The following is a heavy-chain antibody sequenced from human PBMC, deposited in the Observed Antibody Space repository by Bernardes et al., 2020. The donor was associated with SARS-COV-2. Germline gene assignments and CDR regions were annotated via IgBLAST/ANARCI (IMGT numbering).Heavy chain of an antibody. CDR1: GDTFSDYD. V-gene: IGHV3-66*02. CDR3: ARVTIGPAEYFHH. D-gene: IGHD3-9*01. J-gene: IGHJ1*01. Sequence: GGSLRLSCAASGDTFSDYDIDWVRQAPGKGLEWVSVIYSGGSTYYADSVKGRFTISRDNSKNTLYLQMNSLRAEDTAVYYCARVTIGPAEYFHHWGQGTLVTVSS. CDR2: IYSGGST.